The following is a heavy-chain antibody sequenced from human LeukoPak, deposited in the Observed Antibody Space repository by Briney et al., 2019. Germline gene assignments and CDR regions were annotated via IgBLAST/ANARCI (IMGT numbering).Heavy chain of an antibody. J-gene: IGHJ6*02. CDR2: IYPGDSDT. CDR3: ARIPLEPYYYYGMDV. Sequence: RPGESLQISCQGSGSIFTSYWIGWVRQLPGKGLEWMGIIYPGDSDTRYSPSFQGQVTISADKSISTAYLQWSSLKASDTAMYYCARIPLEPYYYYGMDVWGQGTTVTVSS. V-gene: IGHV5-51*01. D-gene: IGHD1-1*01. CDR1: GSIFTSYW.